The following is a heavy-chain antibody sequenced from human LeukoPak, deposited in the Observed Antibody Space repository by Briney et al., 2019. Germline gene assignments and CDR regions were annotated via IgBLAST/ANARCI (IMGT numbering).Heavy chain of an antibody. CDR2: IWYDGSNK. J-gene: IGHJ4*02. CDR1: GFTFSSYG. V-gene: IGHV3-33*01. CDR3: ARGNSSRIVVAHYDY. Sequence: TGGSLRLSCAASGFTFSSYGMHWVRQAPGKGLEWVAVIWYDGSNKYYADSVKGRFTISRDNSKNTLYLQMNSLRAEDTAVYYCARGNSSRIVVAHYDYWGQGTLVTVSS. D-gene: IGHD3-22*01.